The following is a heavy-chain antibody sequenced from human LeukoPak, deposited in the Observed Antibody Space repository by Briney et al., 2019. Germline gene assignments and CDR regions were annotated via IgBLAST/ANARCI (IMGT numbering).Heavy chain of an antibody. CDR3: ARLQWLPSYYFDY. J-gene: IGHJ4*02. D-gene: IGHD6-19*01. CDR1: GFTFSSNY. V-gene: IGHV3-53*01. CDR2: IYSGGST. Sequence: PGGSLRLSCAASGFTFSSNYMSWVRQAPGKGLEWVSVIYSGGSTYYADSVKGRFTISRDNSKNTLYLQMNSPRAEDTAVYYCARLQWLPSYYFDYWGQGTLVTVSS.